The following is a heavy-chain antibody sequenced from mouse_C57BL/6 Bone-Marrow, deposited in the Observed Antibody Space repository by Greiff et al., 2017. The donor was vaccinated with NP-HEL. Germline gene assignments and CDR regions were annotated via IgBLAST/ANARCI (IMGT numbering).Heavy chain of an antibody. D-gene: IGHD1-1*01. V-gene: IGHV5-4*03. CDR3: ASPLLLRVSWFAY. CDR2: ISDGGSYT. CDR1: GFTFSSYA. Sequence: EVKLMESGGGLVKPGGSLKLSCAASGFTFSSYAMSWVRQTPEKRLEWVATISDGGSYTYYPDNVKGRFTISRDNAKNNLYLQMSHLKSEDTAMYYCASPLLLRVSWFAYWGQGTLVTVSA. J-gene: IGHJ3*01.